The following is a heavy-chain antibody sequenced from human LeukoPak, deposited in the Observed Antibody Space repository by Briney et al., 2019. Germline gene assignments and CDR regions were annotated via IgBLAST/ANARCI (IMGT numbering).Heavy chain of an antibody. V-gene: IGHV4-59*08. Sequence: SETLSLTCTVSGGSISSYYWSWIRQPPGKGLEWIGYIYYTGITNYSPSLKSRVTISVDTSKNQFSLKLTSVTAADTAVYYCAKSEDRYFDYWGQGTLVTVSS. CDR1: GGSISSYY. CDR2: IYYTGIT. CDR3: AKSEDRYFDY. J-gene: IGHJ4*02.